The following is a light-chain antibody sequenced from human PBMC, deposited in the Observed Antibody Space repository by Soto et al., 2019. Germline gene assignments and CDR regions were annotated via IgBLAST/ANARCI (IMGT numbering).Light chain of an antibody. Sequence: QSLLTQPPSVSGAPGQRVTIPCTESSSKFGADFDVHWYQQLPGTAPKLLIYRNNNRASGVPDRFSGSRSGTSASLAITGLQAEDEADYYCQSFDGTLSDVVFGGGTKVTVL. CDR1: SSKFGADFD. V-gene: IGLV1-40*01. CDR3: QSFDGTLSDVV. CDR2: RNN. J-gene: IGLJ2*01.